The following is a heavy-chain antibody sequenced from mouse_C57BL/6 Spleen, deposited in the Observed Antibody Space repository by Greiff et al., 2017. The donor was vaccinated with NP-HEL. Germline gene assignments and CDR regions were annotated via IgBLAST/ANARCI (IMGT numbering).Heavy chain of an antibody. V-gene: IGHV5-4*03. CDR1: GFTFSSYA. J-gene: IGHJ4*01. CDR2: ISDGGSYT. Sequence: EVKVVESGGGLVKPGGSLKLSCAASGFTFSSYAMSWVRQTPDKRLEWVATISDGGSYTYYPDNVKGRFPSSRDNAKNNLYLQMSNLKSEDTAMYYCARGGYGSSSYAMDYWGQGTSVTVSS. CDR3: ARGGYGSSSYAMDY. D-gene: IGHD1-1*01.